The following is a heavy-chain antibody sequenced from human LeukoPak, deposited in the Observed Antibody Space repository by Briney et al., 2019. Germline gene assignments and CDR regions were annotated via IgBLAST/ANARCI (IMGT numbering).Heavy chain of an antibody. CDR3: AAGDPWHLLDY. V-gene: IGHV1-46*01. CDR1: GYTFTSYY. D-gene: IGHD5-12*01. Sequence: ASVKVSCKASGYTFTSYYMHWVRQAPGQGLEWMGIINPSGGSTSYAQKFQGRVTMTEDTSTDTAYMELRSLTSEDTAVYYCAAGDPWHLLDYWGQGTLVTVSS. CDR2: INPSGGST. J-gene: IGHJ4*02.